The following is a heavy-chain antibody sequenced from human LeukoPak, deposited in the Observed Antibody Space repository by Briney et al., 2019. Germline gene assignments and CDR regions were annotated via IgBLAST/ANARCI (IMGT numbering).Heavy chain of an antibody. D-gene: IGHD4-17*01. J-gene: IGHJ5*02. CDR1: GGSISSNSYY. Sequence: SETLSLTCTVSGGSISSNSYYWGWIRQPPGKGLKWIGSIYYSGSTYYNPSLKSRVTISVDTSKNQFSLELTSVTAADTAVYYCARTTVTTSVGPFDPWGQGTLVTVSS. CDR3: ARTTVTTSVGPFDP. V-gene: IGHV4-39*07. CDR2: IYYSGST.